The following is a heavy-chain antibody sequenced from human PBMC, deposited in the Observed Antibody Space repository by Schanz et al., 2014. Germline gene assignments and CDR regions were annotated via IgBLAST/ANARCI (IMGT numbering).Heavy chain of an antibody. CDR2: ISGGGGTT. J-gene: IGHJ6*02. Sequence: VHLLESGGGLVEPGGSLRLSCAASGFTFRGYAMCWVRQAPGKGLEWVSAISGGGGTTYYTDSVKGRFTISRDNSKSTLYLQMNSLRAEDTAVYYCAKDGPGGSGSYSADGDMDVWGQGTTVTVSS. V-gene: IGHV3-23*01. CDR1: GFTFRGYA. CDR3: AKDGPGGSGSYSADGDMDV. D-gene: IGHD3-10*01.